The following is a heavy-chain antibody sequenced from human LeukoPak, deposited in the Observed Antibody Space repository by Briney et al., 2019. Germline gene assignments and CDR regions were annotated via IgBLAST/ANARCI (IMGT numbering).Heavy chain of an antibody. J-gene: IGHJ4*02. CDR3: ARAIRHQLLSDY. Sequence: ASVTVSCKTSGYTFSNYDINWVRQATGQGPEWMGWMNPNSANTGYALRFQGRVTMTRDTSISTAYMELSSLRSDDTAVYYCARAIRHQLLSDYWGQGTLVTVSS. CDR1: GYTFSNYD. D-gene: IGHD2-2*01. V-gene: IGHV1-8*01. CDR2: MNPNSANT.